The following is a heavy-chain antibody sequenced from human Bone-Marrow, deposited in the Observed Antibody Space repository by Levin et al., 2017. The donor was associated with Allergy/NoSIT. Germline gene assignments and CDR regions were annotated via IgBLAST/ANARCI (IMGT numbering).Heavy chain of an antibody. CDR2: INPNSGGT. V-gene: IGHV1-2*06. D-gene: IGHD3-10*01. CDR1: GYTFTGYY. J-gene: IGHJ4*02. CDR3: ARNTIMVQGVIYHPFDY. Sequence: VASVKVSCKASGYTFTGYYMHWVRQAPGQGLEWMGRINPNSGGTNYAQKFQGRVTMTRDTSISTAYMELSRLRSDDTAVYYCARNTIMVQGVIYHPFDYWGQGTLVTVSS.